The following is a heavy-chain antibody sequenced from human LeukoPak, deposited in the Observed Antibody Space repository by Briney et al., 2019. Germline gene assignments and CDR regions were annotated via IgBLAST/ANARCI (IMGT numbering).Heavy chain of an antibody. D-gene: IGHD3-22*01. CDR2: INPSGGST. J-gene: IGHJ4*02. CDR1: GYTLTSYY. CDR3: ARVPKNYYDSSGYYLDY. Sequence: ASVKVSCKASGYTLTSYYMHWVRQAPGQGLEWMGIINPSGGSTSYAQKFQGRVTMTRDTSTSTVYMELSSLRSEDTAVYYCARVPKNYYDSSGYYLDYWGQGTLVTVSS. V-gene: IGHV1-46*01.